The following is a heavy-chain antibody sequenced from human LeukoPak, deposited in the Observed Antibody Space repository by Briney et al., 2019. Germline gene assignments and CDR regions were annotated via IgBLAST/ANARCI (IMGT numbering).Heavy chain of an antibody. J-gene: IGHJ4*02. CDR1: GFTFSSYW. D-gene: IGHD3-22*01. CDR2: INSDGSST. Sequence: GGSLRLSXAASGFTFSSYWMHWVRQAPGKGLVWVSRINSDGSSTSYADSVKGRFTISRDNAKNTLYLQMNSLRAEDTAVYYCARGPLTHYYDSSGYYYSAFFDYWGQGTLVTVSS. CDR3: ARGPLTHYYDSSGYYYSAFFDY. V-gene: IGHV3-74*01.